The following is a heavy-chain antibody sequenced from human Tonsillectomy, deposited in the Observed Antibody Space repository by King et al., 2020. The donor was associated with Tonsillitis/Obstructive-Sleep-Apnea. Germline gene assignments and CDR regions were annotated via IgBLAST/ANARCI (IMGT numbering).Heavy chain of an antibody. Sequence: VQLQQWGAGLLKPSETLSLTCAVYGGSFSGYYWSWIRQPPGKGLEWIGEINHSGSTNYNPSLKSRVTISVDTSKNQFSLKLSSVTAAETAVYYCARGEHIVVVTAILVLVGDAFDIWGQGTMVTVSS. CDR3: ARGEHIVVVTAILVLVGDAFDI. CDR2: INHSGST. V-gene: IGHV4-34*01. CDR1: GGSFSGYY. D-gene: IGHD2-21*02. J-gene: IGHJ3*02.